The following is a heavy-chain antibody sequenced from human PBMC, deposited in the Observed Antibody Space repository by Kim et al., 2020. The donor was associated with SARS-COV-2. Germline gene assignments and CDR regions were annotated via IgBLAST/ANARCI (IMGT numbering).Heavy chain of an antibody. V-gene: IGHV4-30-2*04. D-gene: IGHD6-6*01. Sequence: YTPSRKSRVTISVDTSKIQFSLKLSSVTAADTAVYYCARGSYSSSDYFDYWGQGTLVTVSS. J-gene: IGHJ4*02. CDR3: ARGSYSSSDYFDY.